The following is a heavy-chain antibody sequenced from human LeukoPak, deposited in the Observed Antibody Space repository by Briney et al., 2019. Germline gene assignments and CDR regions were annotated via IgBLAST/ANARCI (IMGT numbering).Heavy chain of an antibody. D-gene: IGHD3-10*01. CDR1: GGSISSGGYS. Sequence: PSQSLSLTCAVSGGSISSGGYSWSWSRQPPGKGLEWIGYIYHSGSTYYNPSLKSRVTISVDRSKNQFSLKLSSVTAADTAVYYCARSAGSGYFQHWGQGTLVTVSS. CDR3: ARSAGSGYFQH. CDR2: IYHSGST. J-gene: IGHJ1*01. V-gene: IGHV4-30-2*01.